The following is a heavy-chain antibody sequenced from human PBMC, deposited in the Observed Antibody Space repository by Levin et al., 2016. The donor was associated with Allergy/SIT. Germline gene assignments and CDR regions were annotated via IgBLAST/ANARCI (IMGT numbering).Heavy chain of an antibody. D-gene: IGHD2/OR15-2a*01. V-gene: IGHV1-46*01. CDR2: INPSGGST. CDR3: VRAALSVADYYYYMDV. Sequence: WVRQAPGQGLEWMGIINPSGGSTSYAQKFQGRVTMTRDTSTSTVYMELSSLRSEDTAVYYCVRAALSVADYYYYMDVWGKGTTVTVSS. J-gene: IGHJ6*03.